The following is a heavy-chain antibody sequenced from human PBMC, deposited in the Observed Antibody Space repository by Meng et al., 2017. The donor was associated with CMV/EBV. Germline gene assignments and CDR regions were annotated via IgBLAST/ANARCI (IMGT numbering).Heavy chain of an antibody. CDR3: ARAATIFEYYGMDV. Sequence: LRLSCTVSGGSISSGGYYWSWIRQHPGKGLEWIGYIYYSGSTYYNPSLKSRVTISVDTSKNQFSLKLSSVTAADTAVYYCARAATIFEYYGMDVWGQGTTVTVSS. D-gene: IGHD3-3*01. J-gene: IGHJ6*02. CDR2: IYYSGST. CDR1: GGSISSGGYY. V-gene: IGHV4-31*03.